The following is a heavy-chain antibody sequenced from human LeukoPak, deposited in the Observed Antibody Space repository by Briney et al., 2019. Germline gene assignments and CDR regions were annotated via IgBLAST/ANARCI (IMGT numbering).Heavy chain of an antibody. Sequence: ASVKVSRKASGYTFTGYYMHWVRQAPGQGLKWMGWINPNSGGTNYAQKFQGRVTMTRDTSISTAYMELSRLRSDDTAVYYCARGNGYSSGWYEFDYWGQGTLVTVSS. D-gene: IGHD6-19*01. CDR2: INPNSGGT. J-gene: IGHJ4*02. CDR1: GYTFTGYY. CDR3: ARGNGYSSGWYEFDY. V-gene: IGHV1-2*02.